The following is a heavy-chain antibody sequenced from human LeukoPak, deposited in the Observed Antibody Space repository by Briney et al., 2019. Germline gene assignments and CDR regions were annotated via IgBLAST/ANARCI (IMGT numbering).Heavy chain of an antibody. J-gene: IGHJ3*02. V-gene: IGHV4-61*02. CDR1: GGSISSGPYY. D-gene: IGHD6-13*01. Sequence: SETLSPTCTVSGGSISSGPYYWNWFRQPAGKGLEWIGRISTRGSSNYNPSLKSRLTLSVDMSNNQFSLSLNSVTAADTATYYCARDLLRGESGSWFEASDIWGQGTMVTVSS. CDR3: ARDLLRGESGSWFEASDI. CDR2: ISTRGSS.